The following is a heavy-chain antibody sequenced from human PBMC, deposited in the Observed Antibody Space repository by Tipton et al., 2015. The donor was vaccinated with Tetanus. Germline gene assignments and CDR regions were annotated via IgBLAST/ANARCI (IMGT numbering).Heavy chain of an antibody. V-gene: IGHV4-59*01. Sequence: TPSLTCTVSGGSISSYYWSWIRQPPGKGLEWIGYIYYSGSTNYNPSLKSRVTISVDTSKNQFSLKLSSVTAADTGMYYCARLSSPFFGAFFMWGQGTMVTVSS. CDR1: GGSISSYY. J-gene: IGHJ3*02. CDR2: IYYSGST. CDR3: ARLSSPFFGAFFM. D-gene: IGHD3-3*01.